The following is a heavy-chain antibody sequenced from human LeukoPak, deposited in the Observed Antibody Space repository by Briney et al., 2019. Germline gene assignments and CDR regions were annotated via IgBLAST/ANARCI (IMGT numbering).Heavy chain of an antibody. D-gene: IGHD1-26*01. CDR1: GFTFSSYT. Sequence: GGSLRLSCAASGFTFSSYTMHWVRQAPGKGLEWVAVISYDESNKYYADSVKGRFTISRDNSKHTLYLQMNSLSAEDTTVYYCARDSLVREPIDVGWFNPWGQGTLVTVSS. V-gene: IGHV3-30-3*01. J-gene: IGHJ5*02. CDR2: ISYDESNK. CDR3: ARDSLVREPIDVGWFNP.